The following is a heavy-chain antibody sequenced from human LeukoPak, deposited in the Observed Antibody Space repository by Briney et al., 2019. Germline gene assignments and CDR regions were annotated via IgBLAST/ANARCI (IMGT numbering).Heavy chain of an antibody. CDR3: ARGRTTVVNGGAFDV. CDR1: GFSFNTNA. V-gene: IGHV3-64*01. D-gene: IGHD4-23*01. CDR2: ISNTGGGT. Sequence: GGSLRLSCVGSGFSFNTNAIHWVRQAPGKGLEYVPGISNTGGGTHFANSVKGRFTISRDNSKSTVYLQMGGLRADDTAVYYCARGRTTVVNGGAFDVWGQGTLVTVSS. J-gene: IGHJ3*01.